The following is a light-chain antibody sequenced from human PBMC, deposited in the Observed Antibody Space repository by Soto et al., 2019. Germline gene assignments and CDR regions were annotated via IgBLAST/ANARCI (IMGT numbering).Light chain of an antibody. CDR2: GAS. CDR3: QQYGSSPEWT. J-gene: IGKJ1*01. CDR1: QSVSSSF. V-gene: IGKV3-20*01. Sequence: EIVLTQSPGTLSLSPGERATLSCRASQSVSSSFLAWYQQKPGQAPRLLIYGASSRATGIPDRFSGSGSGTXXXXTISRLEPEDFAVYYCQQYGSSPEWTFGQGTKVEIK.